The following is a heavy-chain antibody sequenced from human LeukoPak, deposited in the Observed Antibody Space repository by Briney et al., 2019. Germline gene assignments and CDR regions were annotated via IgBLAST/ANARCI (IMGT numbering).Heavy chain of an antibody. CDR1: GYTFTSYG. CDR2: ISAYNGNT. J-gene: IGHJ4*02. V-gene: IGHV1-18*01. Sequence: ASVKVSCKASGYTFTSYGISWVRQAPGQGLEWMGRISAYNGNTNYAQKLQGRVTMTTDTSTSTAYMELRSLRSDDTAVYYCGTMVREMGVRLDYWGQGTLVTVSS. D-gene: IGHD3-10*01. CDR3: GTMVREMGVRLDY.